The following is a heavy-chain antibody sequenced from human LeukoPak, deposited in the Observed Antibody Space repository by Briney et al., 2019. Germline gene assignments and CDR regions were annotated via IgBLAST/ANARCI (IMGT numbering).Heavy chain of an antibody. CDR1: GDSISTSSYY. D-gene: IGHD3-10*01. CDR2: IYYSGST. V-gene: IGHV4-39*02. J-gene: IGHJ6*03. Sequence: SETLSLTCSVSGDSISTSSYYWGWIRQPPGKGLEWIGTIYYSGSTYYNPSLTSRVTISVDTSKNQFSLKLSSVTAADTAVYYCARDMRYYYGSGSYSYYYYYYYMDVWGKGTTVTVSS. CDR3: ARDMRYYYGSGSYSYYYYYYYMDV.